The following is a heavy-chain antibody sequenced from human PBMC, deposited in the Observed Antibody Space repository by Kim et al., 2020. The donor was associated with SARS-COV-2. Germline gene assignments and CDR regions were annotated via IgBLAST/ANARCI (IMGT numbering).Heavy chain of an antibody. CDR1: GFTFSSYG. V-gene: IGHV3-30*18. J-gene: IGHJ4*02. CDR3: AKTYGDYSFT. CDR2: ISYDGSNK. D-gene: IGHD4-17*01. Sequence: GGSLRLSCAASGFTFSSYGMHWVRQAPGKGLEWVAVISYDGSNKYYADSVKGRFTISRDNSKNTLYLQMNSLRAEDTAVYYCAKTYGDYSFTWGQGTLVT.